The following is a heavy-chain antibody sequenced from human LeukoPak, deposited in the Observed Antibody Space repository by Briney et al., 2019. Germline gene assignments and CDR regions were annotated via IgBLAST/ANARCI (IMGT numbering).Heavy chain of an antibody. V-gene: IGHV3-9*01. J-gene: IGHJ4*02. CDR3: AKDLAYSGYDGFDY. Sequence: GGSLRLSCAASGFTFDDYAMHWVRQAPGKGLEWVSGISWNSGSIGYADSVKGRFTISRDNAKNSLYLQMNSLRAEDTALYYCAKDLAYSGYDGFDYWGQGTLVTVYS. CDR1: GFTFDDYA. D-gene: IGHD5-12*01. CDR2: ISWNSGSI.